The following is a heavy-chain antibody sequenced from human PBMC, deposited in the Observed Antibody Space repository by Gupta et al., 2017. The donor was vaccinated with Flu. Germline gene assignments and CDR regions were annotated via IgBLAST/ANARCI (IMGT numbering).Heavy chain of an antibody. CDR2: ISSSGSTI. Sequence: EVQLVEPGGGLVQPGGSLRLSCPASGFTFSSYELNWVRQAPGKGLEWVSYISSSGSTIYYADSVKGRFTISRDNAKNSLYLQMNSLRAEDTAVYYCARSPSIAVAGYFDYWGQGTLVTVSS. CDR3: ARSPSIAVAGYFDY. V-gene: IGHV3-48*03. CDR1: GFTFSSYE. J-gene: IGHJ4*02. D-gene: IGHD6-19*01.